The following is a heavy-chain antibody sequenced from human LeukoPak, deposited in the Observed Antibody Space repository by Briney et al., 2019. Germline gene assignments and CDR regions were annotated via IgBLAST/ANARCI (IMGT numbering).Heavy chain of an antibody. D-gene: IGHD4-17*01. V-gene: IGHV2-70*04. J-gene: IGHJ4*02. Sequence: SGPALVKPTQTLTLTCTVSGFSLRTRGMRVSWIRQPPGKALEWLSRIDWDDDKFYSTSLKTRLTISKDTSKNQVVLTMTNMDPVDTATYYCARSRRDYGDYDYWGQGTLVTVSS. CDR1: GFSLRTRGMR. CDR3: ARSRRDYGDYDY. CDR2: IDWDDDK.